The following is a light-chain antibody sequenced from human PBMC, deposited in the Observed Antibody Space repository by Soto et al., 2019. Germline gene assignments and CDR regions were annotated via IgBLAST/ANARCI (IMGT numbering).Light chain of an antibody. CDR3: SSYTSSSFLV. V-gene: IGLV2-14*01. CDR1: SSDVGGYNY. CDR2: DVS. Sequence: QSVLTQPPSVSGSPGQSITISCTGTSSDVGGYNYVSWYQQHPGKAPKLMIYDVSNRPSGVSNRFSGSKSGNTASLTISGLQAEDEADYYCSSYTSSSFLVFGGGTKVTVL. J-gene: IGLJ2*01.